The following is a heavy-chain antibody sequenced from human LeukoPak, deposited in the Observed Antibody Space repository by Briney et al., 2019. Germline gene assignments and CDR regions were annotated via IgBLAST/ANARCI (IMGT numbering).Heavy chain of an antibody. Sequence: GGSLRLSCAASGFTFSSYAMHWVRQAPGKGLEWVAVISYDGSNKYYADSVKGRFTISRDNSKNTLYLRMNSLRAEDTAVYYCARDTMRDYWGQGTLVTVSS. J-gene: IGHJ4*02. CDR2: ISYDGSNK. CDR1: GFTFSSYA. V-gene: IGHV3-30*04. CDR3: ARDTMRDY. D-gene: IGHD3-3*01.